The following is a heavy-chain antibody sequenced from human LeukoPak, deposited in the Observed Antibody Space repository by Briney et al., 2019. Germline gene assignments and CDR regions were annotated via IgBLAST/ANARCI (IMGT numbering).Heavy chain of an antibody. Sequence: PSETLSLTCTVSGGSLSSYYWSWIRQPPGEGLEWIGYIYYSGSTNYNPSLQSRVTISVDTSKSQFSLKLRSVTAADTAVYYCAREGKNWYGYWHYWGQGTLVTVSS. CDR2: IYYSGST. D-gene: IGHD1-1*01. CDR1: GGSLSSYY. J-gene: IGHJ4*02. CDR3: AREGKNWYGYWHY. V-gene: IGHV4-59*13.